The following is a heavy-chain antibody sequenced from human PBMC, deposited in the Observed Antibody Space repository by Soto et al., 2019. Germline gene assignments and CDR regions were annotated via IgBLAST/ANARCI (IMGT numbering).Heavy chain of an antibody. CDR2: IYYSGST. D-gene: IGHD2-2*01. V-gene: IGHV4-31*03. J-gene: IGHJ6*02. CDR1: GGSISSGGYY. CDR3: AREEGRCSSTSCYPYYYYGMDV. Sequence: QVQLQESGPGLVKPSQTLSLTCTVSGGSISSGGYYWSWIRQHPGKGLEWIGYIYYSGSTYYNPSLNSRVTISVDTSKNQFSLKLSSVTAADTAVYYCAREEGRCSSTSCYPYYYYGMDVWGQGTTVTVSS.